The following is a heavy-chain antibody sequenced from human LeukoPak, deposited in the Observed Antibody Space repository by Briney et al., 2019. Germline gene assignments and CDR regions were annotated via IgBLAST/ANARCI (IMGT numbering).Heavy chain of an antibody. CDR3: ARGRAYCGGDCYSPVYYFDY. Sequence: GGSLRLSCAASGFTVSGNYMSWVRQAPGKGLEWVSVIYSGGSTYYADSVKGRFTISRDNSKNTLYLQMNSLRAEDTAVYYCARGRAYCGGDCYSPVYYFDYWGQGTLVTVSS. CDR2: IYSGGST. CDR1: GFTVSGNY. D-gene: IGHD2-21*02. J-gene: IGHJ4*02. V-gene: IGHV3-53*01.